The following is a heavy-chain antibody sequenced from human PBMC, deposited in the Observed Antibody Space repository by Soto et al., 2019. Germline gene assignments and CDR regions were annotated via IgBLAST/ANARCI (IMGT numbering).Heavy chain of an antibody. D-gene: IGHD3-16*02. J-gene: IGHJ4*02. V-gene: IGHV1-2*04. Sequence: QVQLVQSGAEVKKPGASVKVSCKASGYTFTGYYMHWVRQAPGQGLEWMGWINPNSGGTNYAQKFQGWVTMTRDTAISTAYMELSRLRSDDTAVYYCARGSYDYMWGSSRYDLDYWGQGTLVTVSS. CDR3: ARGSYDYMWGSSRYDLDY. CDR1: GYTFTGYY. CDR2: INPNSGGT.